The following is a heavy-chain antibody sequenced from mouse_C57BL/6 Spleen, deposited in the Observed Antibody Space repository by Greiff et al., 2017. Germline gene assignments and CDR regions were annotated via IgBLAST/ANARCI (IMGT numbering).Heavy chain of an antibody. Sequence: EVQVVESGGGLVKPGGSLKLSCAASGFTFSSYAMSWVRQTPEKRLEWVATISDGGSYTYYPDNVKGRFTISRDNAKNNLYLQMSHLKSEDTAMYYCERDRDYYGSSYVAYWGQGTLVTVSA. J-gene: IGHJ3*01. CDR2: ISDGGSYT. CDR3: ERDRDYYGSSYVAY. D-gene: IGHD1-1*01. V-gene: IGHV5-4*01. CDR1: GFTFSSYA.